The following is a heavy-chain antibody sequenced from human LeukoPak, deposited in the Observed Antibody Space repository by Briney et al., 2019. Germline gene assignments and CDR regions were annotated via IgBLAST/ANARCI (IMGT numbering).Heavy chain of an antibody. CDR1: DGSISSYY. Sequence: PSETLSLTCTVSDGSISSYYWSWIRQPPGKGLEWIGYIYYSGSTNYNPSLKNRVTISVDTSKNQFSLRLSSVTAADTAVYYCASSGSYRFDYWGQGTLVTVSS. V-gene: IGHV4-59*01. D-gene: IGHD1-26*01. J-gene: IGHJ4*02. CDR3: ASSGSYRFDY. CDR2: IYYSGST.